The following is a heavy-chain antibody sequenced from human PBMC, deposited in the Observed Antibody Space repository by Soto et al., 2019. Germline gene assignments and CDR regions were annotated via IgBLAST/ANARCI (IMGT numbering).Heavy chain of an antibody. J-gene: IGHJ4*02. CDR2: LSYDGSDE. D-gene: IGHD4-17*01. V-gene: IGHV3-30*18. CDR1: GFTFRNYG. Sequence: QVPLVESGGGVVQPGRSLRLSCAASGFTFRNYGMHWVRQAPGKGLEWVAFLSYDGSDEYFAESVKGRFTVSRDNDNNTLFLQMSSLRTEDTAVYFCAKEVHTYDGDHPLDSWGQGTLVTVSS. CDR3: AKEVHTYDGDHPLDS.